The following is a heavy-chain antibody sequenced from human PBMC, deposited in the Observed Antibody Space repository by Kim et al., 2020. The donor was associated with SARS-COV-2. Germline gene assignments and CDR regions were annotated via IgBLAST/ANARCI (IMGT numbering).Heavy chain of an antibody. Sequence: GGSLRLSCAASGFTFSSYAMSWVRQAPGKGLEWVSVIYSGGSSTYYADSVKGRFTISRDNSKNTLYLQMNSLRAEDTAVYYCAKVSDRFGELWSYFDYWGQGTLVTVSS. V-gene: IGHV3-23*03. J-gene: IGHJ4*02. CDR2: IYSGGSST. CDR3: AKVSDRFGELWSYFDY. CDR1: GFTFSSYA. D-gene: IGHD3-10*01.